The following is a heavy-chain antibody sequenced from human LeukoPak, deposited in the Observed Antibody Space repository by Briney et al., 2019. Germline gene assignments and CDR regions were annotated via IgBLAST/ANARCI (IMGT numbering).Heavy chain of an antibody. CDR3: ARDKTQNYDFWSGYYPNWFDP. D-gene: IGHD3-3*01. CDR2: IYTSGST. J-gene: IGHJ5*02. V-gene: IGHV4-4*07. CDR1: GGSISSYY. Sequence: PSETLSLTCTVSGGSISSYYWSWIRQPAGKGLAWIGRIYTSGSTNYNPSLKSRVTMSVDTSKNQFSLKLSSVTAADTAVYYCARDKTQNYDFWSGYYPNWFDPWGQGTLVTVSS.